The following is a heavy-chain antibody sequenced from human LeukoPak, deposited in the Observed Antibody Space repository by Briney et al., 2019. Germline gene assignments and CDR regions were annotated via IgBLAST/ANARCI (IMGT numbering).Heavy chain of an antibody. CDR2: ISYDGSNK. J-gene: IGHJ4*02. V-gene: IGHV3-30*04. Sequence: GGSLRLSCAASGFTFSSYAMHWVRQAPGKGLEWVAVISYDGSNKYYADSMKGRFTISRDNSKNTLYLQMNSLRAEDTAVYYCARSLMGEGFDYWGQGTLVTVSS. CDR1: GFTFSSYA. CDR3: ARSLMGEGFDY. D-gene: IGHD3-10*01.